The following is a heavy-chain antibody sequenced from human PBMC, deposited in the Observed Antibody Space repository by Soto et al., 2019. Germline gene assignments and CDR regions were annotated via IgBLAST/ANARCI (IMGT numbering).Heavy chain of an antibody. CDR3: ARVLLWFGEAD. D-gene: IGHD3-10*01. V-gene: IGHV4-59*06. CDR1: GGSISSYY. Sequence: SETLSLTCTVSGGSISSYYWSWIRQPPGKGLEWIGHIYNSGSTYYNPSLKSRVTISVDTSKNQFSLKLNSVTAADTAVYYCARVLLWFGEADWGQGSLVTVSS. CDR2: IYNSGST. J-gene: IGHJ4*02.